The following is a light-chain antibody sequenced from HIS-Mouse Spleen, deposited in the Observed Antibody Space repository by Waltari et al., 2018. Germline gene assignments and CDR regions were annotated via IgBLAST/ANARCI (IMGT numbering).Light chain of an antibody. J-gene: IGLJ2*01. CDR3: QVWDSSSDHVV. CDR2: DDS. V-gene: IGLV3-21*03. CDR1: NIGSKS. Sequence: SYVLTQPPSVSVAPGKTARITCGGNNIGSKSVHWYQQKPGQAPVLVVYDDSDRPSGIPARVSGSNSGNTATLTISRVEAGDEADYYCQVWDSSSDHVVFGGGTKLTVL.